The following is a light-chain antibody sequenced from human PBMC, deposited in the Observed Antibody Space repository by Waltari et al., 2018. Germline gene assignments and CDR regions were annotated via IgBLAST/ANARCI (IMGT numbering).Light chain of an antibody. CDR2: KGN. J-gene: IGLJ3*02. CDR3: SLYMGSGIWV. CDR1: SGSISSTSY. V-gene: IGLV8-61*01. Sequence: QTVVTQEPSLSVSPGGTVTRTCALSSGSISSTSYATWYQQTPGQAPRTLVYKGNSRSSGVPDRFSGSILGNKAALTITGAQADDDSDYYCSLYMGSGIWVFGGGTKLTVL.